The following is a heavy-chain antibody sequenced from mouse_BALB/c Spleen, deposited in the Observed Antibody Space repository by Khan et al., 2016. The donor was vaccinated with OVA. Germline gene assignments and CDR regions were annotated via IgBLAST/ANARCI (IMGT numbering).Heavy chain of an antibody. Sequence: EVELVESGPSLVKPSQTLSLTCSVTGDSITSGFWNWIRQFPGNKFEYMGYVTYSGNTYYNPSLKSRISITRDTSKSQYLLQLNSCTTEDTATYCFARSYGSWAMDYWGQGTSVTVSS. CDR1: GDSITSGF. D-gene: IGHD1-1*01. CDR2: VTYSGNT. J-gene: IGHJ4*01. V-gene: IGHV3-8*02. CDR3: ARSYGSWAMDY.